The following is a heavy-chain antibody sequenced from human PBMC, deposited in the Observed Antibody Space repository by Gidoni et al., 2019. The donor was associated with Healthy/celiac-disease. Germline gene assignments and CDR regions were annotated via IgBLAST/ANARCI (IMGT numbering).Heavy chain of an antibody. D-gene: IGHD2-15*01. J-gene: IGHJ4*02. CDR3: ARQQRLYCLDY. V-gene: IGHV4-39*01. Sequence: QLQLQESCQGLVKHSVTLSLTCTVSCGSISSSSHDWGWIRHTPGKRLEWIWSLYYSGSTYYNPNLKSLVTISVDTSKNQFSLKLSSVTAADKAVYYCARQQRLYCLDYWGQGTLVTVSS. CDR2: LYYSGST. CDR1: CGSISSSSHD.